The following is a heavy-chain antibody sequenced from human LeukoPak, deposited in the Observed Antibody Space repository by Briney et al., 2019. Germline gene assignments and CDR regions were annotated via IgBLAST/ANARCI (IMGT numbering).Heavy chain of an antibody. CDR3: ARDGESGLLTMVRGVPLYYFDY. D-gene: IGHD3-10*01. CDR2: ISYDGSNK. CDR1: GFTFTGSL. Sequence: GGSLRLSCAASGFTFTGSLMHWVRQAPGKGLEWVAVISYDGSNKYYADSVKGRFTISRDNSKNTLYLQMNSLRAEDTAVYYCARDGESGLLTMVRGVPLYYFDYWGQGTLVTVSS. J-gene: IGHJ4*02. V-gene: IGHV3-30-3*01.